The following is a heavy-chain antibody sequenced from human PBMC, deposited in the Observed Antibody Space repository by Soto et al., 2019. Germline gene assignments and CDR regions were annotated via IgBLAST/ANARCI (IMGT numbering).Heavy chain of an antibody. CDR1: GYTFSDYF. CDR2: LNPNTGGT. V-gene: IGHV1-2*02. D-gene: IGHD3-22*01. Sequence: ASVKVSCKASGYTFSDYFLHWVRQAPGQGLEWMGWLNPNTGGTNYAHKFQGRVTMTRDTSINTAYMELARLRSDDTAVYYCARDYYYDSGGYYPGGLWGQGTLVTVSS. J-gene: IGHJ4*02. CDR3: ARDYYYDSGGYYPGGL.